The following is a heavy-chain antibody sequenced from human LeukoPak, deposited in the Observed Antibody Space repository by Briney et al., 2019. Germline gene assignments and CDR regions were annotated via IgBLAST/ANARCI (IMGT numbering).Heavy chain of an antibody. CDR3: ARGRDSTTPLRYGMDV. V-gene: IGHV4-34*01. D-gene: IGHD2/OR15-2a*01. Sequence: PSETLSLTCAVYGGSFSGYYWSWIRQPPGKGLEWIGEINHSGSTNYNPSLKSRVTISVDTSKNPFSLKLSSVTAADTAVYYCARGRDSTTPLRYGMDVWGKGTTVTVSS. CDR1: GGSFSGYY. CDR2: INHSGST. J-gene: IGHJ6*04.